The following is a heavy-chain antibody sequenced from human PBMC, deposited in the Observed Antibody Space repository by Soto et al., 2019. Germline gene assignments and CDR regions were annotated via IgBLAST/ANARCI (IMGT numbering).Heavy chain of an antibody. CDR3: ARVRGRFSGSGTHWSTFEI. Sequence: SETLSLTCGVSGYSIGSGYYWGWLRQPPGRGLEWLGTIYYSGNTLYNSSLQSRVTITLDTSKNQFSLNLNSVTAADTAVYFCARVRGRFSGSGTHWSTFEIWGQGTMVTV. V-gene: IGHV4-38-2*01. J-gene: IGHJ3*02. D-gene: IGHD3-10*01. CDR2: IYYSGNT. CDR1: GYSIGSGYY.